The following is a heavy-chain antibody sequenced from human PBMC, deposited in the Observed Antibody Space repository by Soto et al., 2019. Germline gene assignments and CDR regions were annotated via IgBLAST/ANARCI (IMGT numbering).Heavy chain of an antibody. CDR1: GGSISSSSYY. D-gene: IGHD5-18*01. Sequence: PSETLSLTCTVSGGSISSSSYYWGWIRQPPGKGLEWIGSIYYSGSTYYNPSLKSRVTISVDTSKNQFSLKLSSVTAADTAVYYCAILSRGYSYGPFDYWGQGTLVTVSS. V-gene: IGHV4-39*01. CDR2: IYYSGST. J-gene: IGHJ4*02. CDR3: AILSRGYSYGPFDY.